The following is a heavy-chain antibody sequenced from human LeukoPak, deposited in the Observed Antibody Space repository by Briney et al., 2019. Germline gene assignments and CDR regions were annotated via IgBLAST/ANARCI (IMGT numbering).Heavy chain of an antibody. CDR3: AKVADSSGYYWGAGMDV. CDR2: ISGSGGST. D-gene: IGHD3-22*01. CDR1: GGSFSGYY. Sequence: PSETLSLTCAVYGGSFSGYYWSWIRQPPGKGLEWISAISGSGGSTYYADSVKGRFTISRDNSKNTLYLQMNSLRAEDTAVYYCAKVADSSGYYWGAGMDVWGQGTTVTVSS. V-gene: IGHV3-23*01. J-gene: IGHJ6*02.